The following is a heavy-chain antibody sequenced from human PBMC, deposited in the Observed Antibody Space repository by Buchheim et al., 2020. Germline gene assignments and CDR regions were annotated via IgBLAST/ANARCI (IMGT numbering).Heavy chain of an antibody. CDR2: IGGNGDKT. V-gene: IGHV3-23*01. J-gene: IGHJ4*02. Sequence: EVQLLASGGGLVQPGGSLRLSCAASGFTSGSYAMAWVRQAPGQGLEWVASIGGNGDKTYYRDSVKGRFTISRDSSKNTLYLQMNSLRVEDTALYFCAKGRGFDRWGQGT. CDR3: AKGRGFDR. CDR1: GFTSGSYA.